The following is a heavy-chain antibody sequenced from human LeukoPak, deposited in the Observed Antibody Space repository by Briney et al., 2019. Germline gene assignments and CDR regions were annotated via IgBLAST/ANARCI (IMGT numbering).Heavy chain of an antibody. CDR1: GFTLSSYS. CDR3: ARGMGYYYDSSGYYADAFDI. Sequence: KSGGSLRLSCAASGFTLSSYSMNCAPQAPGKGLECVSSISSSSSYIYYTDSVKGRFTIYRDNAKNSLYLQMNSLRAEDTAVYYCARGMGYYYDSSGYYADAFDIWGQGTMVTVSS. V-gene: IGHV3-21*01. CDR2: ISSSSSYI. J-gene: IGHJ3*02. D-gene: IGHD3-22*01.